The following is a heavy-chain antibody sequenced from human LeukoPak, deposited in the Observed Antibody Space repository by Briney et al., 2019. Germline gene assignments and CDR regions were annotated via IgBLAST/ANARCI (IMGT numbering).Heavy chain of an antibody. J-gene: IGHJ4*02. D-gene: IGHD6-19*01. CDR3: ARDPSAVAGFFDY. V-gene: IGHV3-74*01. CDR2: IEGDGSST. CDR1: GFTFSSYW. Sequence: GGPLRLSCAASGFTFSSYWMHWVRQAPGKGLVWASRIEGDGSSTSYADSVKGRFTISRDNAKNTLYLQMNSLRAEDTAVYYCARDPSAVAGFFDYWGQGILVTVSS.